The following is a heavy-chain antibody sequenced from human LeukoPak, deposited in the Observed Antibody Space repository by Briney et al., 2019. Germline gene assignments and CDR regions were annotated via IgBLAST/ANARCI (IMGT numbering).Heavy chain of an antibody. J-gene: IGHJ4*02. CDR2: INHSGST. Sequence: PSETLSLTCAVYGGSFSVYYWSWIRQPPGKGLEWIGEINHSGSTNYNPSLKSRVTISVDTSKNQFSLKLSSVTAADTAVYYCARHSGSNPFNYWGQGTLVTVSS. V-gene: IGHV4-34*01. CDR3: ARHSGSNPFNY. D-gene: IGHD1-26*01. CDR1: GGSFSVYY.